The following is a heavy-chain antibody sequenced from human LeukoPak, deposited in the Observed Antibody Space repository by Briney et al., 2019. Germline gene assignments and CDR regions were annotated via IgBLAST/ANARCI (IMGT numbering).Heavy chain of an antibody. Sequence: ASVTVSFTASGYTFTIYGISWVRQAPGQGLERMGWISAYDGNTNYAQKLQGRVTMTTDTSTGTAYMELRSLRSDDTAVYYCARDPKYSSRWYFDYWGQGTLVTVSS. CDR2: ISAYDGNT. CDR3: ARDPKYSSRWYFDY. CDR1: GYTFTIYG. D-gene: IGHD6-13*01. J-gene: IGHJ4*02. V-gene: IGHV1-18*01.